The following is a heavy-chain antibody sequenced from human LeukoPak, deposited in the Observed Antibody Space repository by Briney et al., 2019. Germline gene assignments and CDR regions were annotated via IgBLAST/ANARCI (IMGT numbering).Heavy chain of an antibody. CDR1: GGSFSGYY. Sequence: SETLSLTCAVDGGSFSGYYWSLIRQPPGKGLEWIGEINHSGSTNYNPSLKSRVTISVDTSKDQFSLKLSSVTAADTAVYYCASTRLYYYDSSGYGDAFDIWGQGTMVTVSS. D-gene: IGHD3-22*01. V-gene: IGHV4-34*01. CDR2: INHSGST. J-gene: IGHJ3*02. CDR3: ASTRLYYYDSSGYGDAFDI.